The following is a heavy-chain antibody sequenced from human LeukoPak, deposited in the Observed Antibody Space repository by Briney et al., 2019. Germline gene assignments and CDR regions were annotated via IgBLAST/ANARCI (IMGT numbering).Heavy chain of an antibody. V-gene: IGHV1-18*01. D-gene: IGHD4-17*01. CDR3: ARVFSPTVTTLYYYYYMDV. J-gene: IGHJ6*03. Sequence: GASVKVSCKASGYTFTSYGISWVRQAPGQGLEWMGWISAYNGNTNYAQKLQGRVTMTTDTSTSTAYMELRSLRSDDTAVYYCARVFSPTVTTLYYYYYMDVWGKGTTVTVSS. CDR1: GYTFTSYG. CDR2: ISAYNGNT.